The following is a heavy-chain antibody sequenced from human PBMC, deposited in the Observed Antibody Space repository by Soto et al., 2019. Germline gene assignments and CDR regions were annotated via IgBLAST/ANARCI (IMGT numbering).Heavy chain of an antibody. Sequence: QVQLVQSGAEVKKPGASVKVSCKASGYTFTGYYMHWVRQAPGQGLEWMGWINPNSGGTNYAHKFQGWVTMTRDTSVSTAFMELSRLRSDDTAVYYCARGGDLYCSGGSCYSWFDPWGQGTLVTVSS. CDR3: ARGGDLYCSGGSCYSWFDP. D-gene: IGHD2-15*01. J-gene: IGHJ5*02. CDR2: INPNSGGT. CDR1: GYTFTGYY. V-gene: IGHV1-2*04.